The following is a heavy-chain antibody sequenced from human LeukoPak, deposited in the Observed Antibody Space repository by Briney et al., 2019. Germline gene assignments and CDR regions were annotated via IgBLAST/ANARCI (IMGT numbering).Heavy chain of an antibody. CDR2: ISSSSSYI. V-gene: IGHV3-21*01. J-gene: IGHJ6*04. Sequence: PGGSLRLSCAASGFTFSSYSMNWVRQAPGEGLEWVSSISSSSSYIYYADSVKGRFTISRDNAKNSLFLQMNSLRAEDTAVYYCARDQGWNYQWGDVWGKGTTVTVSS. CDR3: ARDQGWNYQWGDV. CDR1: GFTFSSYS. D-gene: IGHD1-7*01.